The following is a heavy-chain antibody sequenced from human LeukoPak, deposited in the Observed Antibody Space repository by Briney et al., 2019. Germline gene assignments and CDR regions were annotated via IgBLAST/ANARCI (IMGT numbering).Heavy chain of an antibody. CDR2: IYYSGSN. Sequence: SETLSLTCTVSGGSISSYYWSWIRQPPGKGLEWIGYIYYSGSNNYNPSLKSRVTISVDTSKNQFSLKLSSVTAADTAVYYCARVKVIDAFDIWGQGTMVTVSS. V-gene: IGHV4-59*01. CDR3: ARVKVIDAFDI. D-gene: IGHD3-22*01. CDR1: GGSISSYY. J-gene: IGHJ3*02.